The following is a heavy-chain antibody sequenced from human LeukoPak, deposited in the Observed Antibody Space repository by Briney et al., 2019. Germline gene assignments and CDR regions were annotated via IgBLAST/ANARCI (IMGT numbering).Heavy chain of an antibody. V-gene: IGHV3-7*01. CDR1: GFTFSSYW. CDR3: ARAPMVRANVVDY. CDR2: IKQDGSEK. D-gene: IGHD4/OR15-4a*01. J-gene: IGHJ4*02. Sequence: GGSLRLSCAASGFTFSSYWMSWVRQAPGKGLEWVANIKQDGSEKYYVDSVKGRFTISRDNAKNSLYLQMNSLRAEDTAVYYCARAPMVRANVVDYWGQGTLVTVSS.